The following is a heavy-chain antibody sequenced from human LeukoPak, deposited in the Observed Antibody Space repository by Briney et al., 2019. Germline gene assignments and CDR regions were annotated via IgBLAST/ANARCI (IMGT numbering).Heavy chain of an antibody. CDR3: AREPADY. D-gene: IGHD2-2*01. Sequence: GGSLRLSCAASGFTFGSYWMSWVRQAPGKGLEWVANIKQDGSEKYYVDSVKGRFTISRDNAKNSLYLQMNSLRAEDTAVYYCAREPADYWGQGTLVTVSS. J-gene: IGHJ4*02. CDR1: GFTFGSYW. CDR2: IKQDGSEK. V-gene: IGHV3-7*01.